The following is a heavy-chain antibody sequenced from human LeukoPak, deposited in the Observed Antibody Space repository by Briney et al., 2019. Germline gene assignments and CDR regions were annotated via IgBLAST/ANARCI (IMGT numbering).Heavy chain of an antibody. CDR1: GFTFSSYW. CDR2: IKQDGSEK. J-gene: IGHJ4*02. Sequence: GGSLRLSCAASGFTFSSYWMSWVRQAPGKGLEWVANIKQDGSEKYYVDSVKGRFTISRDNAKNSLYLQMNSLRAEDTAVYYCARDLYYDFWSGYYGYWGQGTLVTVSS. V-gene: IGHV3-7*01. D-gene: IGHD3-3*01. CDR3: ARDLYYDFWSGYYGY.